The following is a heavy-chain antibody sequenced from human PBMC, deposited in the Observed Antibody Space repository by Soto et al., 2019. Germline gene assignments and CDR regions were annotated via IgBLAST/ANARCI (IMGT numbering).Heavy chain of an antibody. Sequence: QVTLKESGPVLVKPTETLTLRCTVSGLSITDSEMGVSWIRQPPGQPLEWLAHIDSSGEKSYRTFLKSRLATPMDPSTSQMVLTRTNMDPPDTAPSYGARNNLAVEASPWSDPWGQ. D-gene: IGHD1-1*01. CDR3: ARNNLAVEASPWSDP. CDR2: IDSSGEK. J-gene: IGHJ5*02. CDR1: GLSITDSEMG. V-gene: IGHV2-26*01.